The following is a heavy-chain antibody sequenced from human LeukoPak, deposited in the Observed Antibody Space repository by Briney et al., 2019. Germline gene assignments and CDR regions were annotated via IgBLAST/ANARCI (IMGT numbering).Heavy chain of an antibody. CDR2: ISGSGST. V-gene: IGHV3-23*01. J-gene: IGHJ4*02. CDR1: GFTFSSYA. D-gene: IGHD3-3*01. Sequence: QPGGSLRLSRAASGFTFSSYAMSWVRQAPGKGLEWVSAISGSGSTYYADSVKGRFTISRDNSKNTLYLQMNSLRAEDTAVYYCAKDPTYYDFWSGYPFPDYWGQGTLVTVSS. CDR3: AKDPTYYDFWSGYPFPDY.